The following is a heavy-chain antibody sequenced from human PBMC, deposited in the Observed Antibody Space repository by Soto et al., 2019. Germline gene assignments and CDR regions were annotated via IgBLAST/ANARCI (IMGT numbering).Heavy chain of an antibody. CDR3: AKDRSSPYCSGGSCYHYFEY. CDR1: GFTFSSYG. Sequence: GGSLRLSCAASGFTFSSYGMHWVRQAPGKGLEWVAVISYDGSNKYYADSVKGRFTISRDNSKNTLYLQMNSLRAEDTAVYYCAKDRSSPYCSGGSCYHYFEYWGQGTLVTVSS. D-gene: IGHD2-15*01. CDR2: ISYDGSNK. J-gene: IGHJ4*02. V-gene: IGHV3-30*18.